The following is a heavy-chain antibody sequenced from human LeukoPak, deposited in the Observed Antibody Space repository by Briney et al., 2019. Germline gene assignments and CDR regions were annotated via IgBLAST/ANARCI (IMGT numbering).Heavy chain of an antibody. CDR3: AELGITMIGGV. CDR1: GFTFSSYW. Sequence: GGSLRLSCAASGFTFSSYWMSWVRQAPGKGLEWVANIKQDGSEKYYVDSVKGRFTISRDNVKNSLYLQMNSLRAEDTAVYYCAELGITMIGGVWGKGTTVTISS. J-gene: IGHJ6*04. V-gene: IGHV3-7*01. CDR2: IKQDGSEK. D-gene: IGHD3-10*02.